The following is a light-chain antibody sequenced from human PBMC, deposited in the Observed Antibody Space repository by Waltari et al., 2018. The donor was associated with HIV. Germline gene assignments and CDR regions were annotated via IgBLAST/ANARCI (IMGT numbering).Light chain of an antibody. CDR1: NSNIGDNA. J-gene: IGLJ2*01. V-gene: IGLV1-44*01. Sequence: QSVLTQPPSASGAPGQRVTISCSGSNSNIGDNAVRWYHQFPKTAPKLLFYINNQPPWGAPSRFSDSTAGTSASLAIDGLQSEDEADYYCATLDDSLKGPLFGGGTKVTVL. CDR2: INN. CDR3: ATLDDSLKGPL.